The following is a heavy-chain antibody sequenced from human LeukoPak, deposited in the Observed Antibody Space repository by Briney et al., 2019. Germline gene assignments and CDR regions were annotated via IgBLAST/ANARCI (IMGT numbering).Heavy chain of an antibody. J-gene: IGHJ1*01. CDR3: ARSLSGYDPLSAF. D-gene: IGHD5-12*01. V-gene: IGHV3-48*04. CDR1: GFTFSSYS. Sequence: PGGSLRLPCEVSGFTFSSYSMTWVRQVPGKGLEWIAYMTATSNTFYYADSVKGRFTISRDNARNSLFLQMNSLTVEDTAVYYCARSLSGYDPLSAFWGQGTLVTVSS. CDR2: MTATSNTF.